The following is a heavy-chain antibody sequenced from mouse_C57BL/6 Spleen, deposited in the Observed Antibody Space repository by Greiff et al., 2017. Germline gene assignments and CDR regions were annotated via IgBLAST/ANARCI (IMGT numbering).Heavy chain of an antibody. D-gene: IGHD2-3*01. V-gene: IGHV1-15*01. CDR1: GYTFTDYE. J-gene: IGHJ2*01. CDR3: TRGGYDGYYY. CDR2: IDPETGGT. Sequence: LQESGAELVRPGASVTLSCKASGYTFTDYEMHWVKQTPVHGLEWIGAIDPETGGTAYNQKFKGKAILTADKSSSTAYMELRSLTSEDSAVYYCTRGGYDGYYYWGQGTTLTVSS.